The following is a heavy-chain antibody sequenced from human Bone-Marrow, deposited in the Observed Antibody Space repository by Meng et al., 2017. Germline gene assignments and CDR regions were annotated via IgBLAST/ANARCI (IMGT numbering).Heavy chain of an antibody. CDR3: AMFYYGWGSFYYYDY. CDR1: GFTFDDYA. D-gene: IGHD3-10*01. Sequence: GESLKISCAASGFTFDDYAMHWVRQAPGKGLEWVSSISSSSTYIYSADSVKGRFTISRDNAKNSLYLQMNSLRAEDTAVYYCAMFYYGWGSFYYYDYWGQGTLVTVSS. CDR2: ISSSSTYI. V-gene: IGHV3-21*01. J-gene: IGHJ4*02.